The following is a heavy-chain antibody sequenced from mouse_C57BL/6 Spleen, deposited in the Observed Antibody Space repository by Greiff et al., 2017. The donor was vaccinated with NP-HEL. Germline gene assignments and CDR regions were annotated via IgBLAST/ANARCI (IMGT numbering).Heavy chain of an antibody. CDR1: GYAFSSYW. CDR2: IYPGDGDT. Sequence: VKLMESGAELVKPGASVKISCKASGYAFSSYWMNWVKQRPGKGLEWIGQIYPGDGDTNYNGKFKGKATLTADKSSSTAYMQLSSLPSEDSGVYFCARSRYYGSSFDYWGQGTTLTVSS. J-gene: IGHJ2*01. V-gene: IGHV1-80*01. CDR3: ARSRYYGSSFDY. D-gene: IGHD1-1*01.